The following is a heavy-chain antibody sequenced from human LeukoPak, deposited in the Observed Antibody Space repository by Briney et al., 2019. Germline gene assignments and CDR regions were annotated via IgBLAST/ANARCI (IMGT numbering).Heavy chain of an antibody. J-gene: IGHJ2*01. CDR1: GYTFTYNY. D-gene: IGHD3-10*01. CDR2: IDSNSGGT. V-gene: IGHV1-2*02. Sequence: ASVNLSCKSSGYTFTYNYIHLVRQAPGQGLERLGWIDSNSGGTKFKQELLGSVTMTGDTSINTAFMELSILTSDDTAIYYCARGRCTTMVRGVIGYYFDLWGGGTLATVSS. CDR3: ARGRCTTMVRGVIGYYFDL.